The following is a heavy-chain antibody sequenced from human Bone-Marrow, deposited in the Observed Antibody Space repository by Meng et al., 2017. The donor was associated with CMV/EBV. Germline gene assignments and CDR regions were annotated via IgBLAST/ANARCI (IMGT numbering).Heavy chain of an antibody. CDR2: IYYSGST. Sequence: SETLSLTCTVSGGSISSSSYYWGWIRQPPGKGLEWIGSIYYSGSTYYNPSLKSRVTISVDTSKNQFSLKLSSVTAADTAVYYCARRGRVTIFGVVISKYYYYGMDVWGQGTTVTVSS. V-gene: IGHV4-39*01. J-gene: IGHJ6*02. CDR1: GGSISSSSYY. CDR3: ARRGRVTIFGVVISKYYYYGMDV. D-gene: IGHD3-3*01.